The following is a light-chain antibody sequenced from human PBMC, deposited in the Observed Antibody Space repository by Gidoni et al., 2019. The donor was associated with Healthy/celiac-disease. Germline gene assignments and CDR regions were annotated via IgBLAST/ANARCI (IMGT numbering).Light chain of an antibody. CDR1: QSLSSSY. V-gene: IGKV3-20*01. CDR3: QQYGSSPNT. J-gene: IGKJ2*01. CDR2: GAS. Sequence: VLTPSPGTLSLSPGERATLSCRASQSLSSSYLSWYQQKPGQAPRLLINGASSRATGIPDRFIGSGSGTDFTLTISRLEPEDFAVYYCQQYGSSPNTFGQGTKLEIK.